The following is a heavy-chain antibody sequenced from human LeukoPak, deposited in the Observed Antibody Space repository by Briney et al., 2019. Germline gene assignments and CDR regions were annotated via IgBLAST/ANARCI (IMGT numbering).Heavy chain of an antibody. Sequence: GGSLRLSCAASGFTFSSYGMHWVRQAPGKGLEWVAVISYDGSNKYYADSVKGRFTISRDNSKNTLYLQMNSLRAEDTAVYYCAREEGGHSSSWKINYYYYMDVWGKGTTVTVSS. V-gene: IGHV3-30*03. D-gene: IGHD6-13*01. CDR3: AREEGGHSSSWKINYYYYMDV. J-gene: IGHJ6*03. CDR2: ISYDGSNK. CDR1: GFTFSSYG.